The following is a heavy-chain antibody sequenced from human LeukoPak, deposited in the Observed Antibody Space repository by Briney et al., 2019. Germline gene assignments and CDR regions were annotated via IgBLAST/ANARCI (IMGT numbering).Heavy chain of an antibody. D-gene: IGHD3-10*01. CDR3: ARERNVLLWFGELLGYFDY. CDR2: INHSGST. J-gene: IGHJ4*02. CDR1: GGSLSGYY. V-gene: IGHV4-34*01. Sequence: SETLSLTCAVYGGSLSGYYWSWIRQPPGKGLEWIGEINHSGSTNYNPSLKSRVTISVDTSKNQFPLKLSSVTAADTAVYYCARERNVLLWFGELLGYFDYWGQGTLATVSS.